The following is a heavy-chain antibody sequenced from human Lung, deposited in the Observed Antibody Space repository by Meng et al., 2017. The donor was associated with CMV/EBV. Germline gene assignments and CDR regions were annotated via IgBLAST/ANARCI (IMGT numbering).Heavy chain of an antibody. CDR2: IPARGGAT. CDR3: ARDGLTYYPDNSEYSGGGDAFDI. D-gene: IGHD3-22*01. J-gene: IGHJ3*02. Sequence: MTWARQAPGKGVKGISEIPARGGATYYEDSVKGRLPISRNNSKNTLYLQVNGLRVEDTAVYYCARDGLTYYPDNSEYSGGGDAFDIWGQGTVVTVSS. V-gene: IGHV3-23*01.